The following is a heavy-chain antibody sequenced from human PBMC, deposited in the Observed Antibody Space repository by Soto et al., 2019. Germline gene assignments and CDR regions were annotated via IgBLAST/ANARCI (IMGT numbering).Heavy chain of an antibody. V-gene: IGHV3-30*18. J-gene: IGHJ6*02. Sequence: QVQLVESGGGVVQPGRSLRLSCAASGFTFSSYGMHWVRQAPGKGLEWVAVISYDGSNKYYADSVKGRFTISRDNSKNTLYLQMNSLRAEDTAVYYCAKDPSQDIVLVPAAILPNVEQLDRSGGYYYYGMDVWGQGTTVTVSS. CDR2: ISYDGSNK. D-gene: IGHD2-2*01. CDR3: AKDPSQDIVLVPAAILPNVEQLDRSGGYYYYGMDV. CDR1: GFTFSSYG.